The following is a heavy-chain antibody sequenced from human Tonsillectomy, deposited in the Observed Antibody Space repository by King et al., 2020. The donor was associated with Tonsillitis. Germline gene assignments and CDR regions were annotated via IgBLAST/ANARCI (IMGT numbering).Heavy chain of an antibody. CDR3: ARDASDSFFDY. V-gene: IGHV4-59*01. CDR2: IYNSGST. J-gene: IGHJ4*02. D-gene: IGHD3-16*02. Sequence: QLQESGPGLVKPSETLSLTCTVSGGSISRYYWSWIRQPPGKGLEWIGYIYNSGSTTFNPSFKSRVTMSVDTSKNQFSLKLSSVTAADTAVYYCARDASDSFFDYWGQGTLVTVSS. CDR1: GGSISRYY.